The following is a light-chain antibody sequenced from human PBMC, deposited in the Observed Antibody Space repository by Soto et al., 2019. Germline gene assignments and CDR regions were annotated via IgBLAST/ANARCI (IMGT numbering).Light chain of an antibody. V-gene: IGKV1-5*01. CDR1: QTISSW. CDR2: DAS. Sequence: DIQMTQSPSTLSGSVGDRVTITCRASQTISSWLAWYQQKPGKAPSLLIYDASNLKSGVPSRFSGSGSGTEFTLTISSMQPDDSGSYYCQQHKSYPVTFGGWTKGDIK. J-gene: IGKJ4*01. CDR3: QQHKSYPVT.